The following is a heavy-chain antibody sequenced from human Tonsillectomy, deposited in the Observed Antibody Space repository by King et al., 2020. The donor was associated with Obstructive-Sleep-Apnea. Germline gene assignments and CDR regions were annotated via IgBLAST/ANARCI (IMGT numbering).Heavy chain of an antibody. D-gene: IGHD7-27*01. V-gene: IGHV3-43*01. J-gene: IGHJ4*02. CDR2: LNLNGDTT. CDR3: AKEMGTIYFDY. Sequence: VQLVESGAVVVQPGGSLRLSCAASGFSFNDYSMHWVRQAPGKGLEWVSLLNLNGDTTYYADSVKGRFTISRDNRQNSLYLQMNSLTNEDTALYYCAKEMGTIYFDYWGQGTLVTVSS. CDR1: GFSFNDYS.